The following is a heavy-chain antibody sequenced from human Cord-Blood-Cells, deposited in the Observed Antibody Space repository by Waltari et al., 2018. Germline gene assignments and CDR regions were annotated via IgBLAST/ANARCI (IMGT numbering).Heavy chain of an antibody. Sequence: EVKLLESGGGLVQPGGSLRLSCAASGFTFSSYAMSWVRQAPGKGLEWVAAISGSGGSTYYADSVKGRCTISRDNSKNTLYLQMNSLRAEDTAVYYCAKTYSSSWYMDWGQGTLVTVSS. J-gene: IGHJ1*01. V-gene: IGHV3-23*01. D-gene: IGHD6-13*01. CDR1: GFTFSSYA. CDR2: ISGSGGST. CDR3: AKTYSSSWYMD.